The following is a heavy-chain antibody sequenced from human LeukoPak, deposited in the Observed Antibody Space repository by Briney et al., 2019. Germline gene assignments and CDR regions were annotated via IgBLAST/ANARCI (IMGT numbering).Heavy chain of an antibody. Sequence: GGSLRLSCAASGFIFTSYSINWVRQAPGKGLEWVSYIDRTNSNIYYADSVKGRFTISRDNAQNSLYLQMNSLRDEDTAVYYCARVPYSTGTYDYWGQGTLVTVSS. CDR1: GFIFTSYS. J-gene: IGHJ4*02. D-gene: IGHD6-19*01. CDR3: ARVPYSTGTYDY. V-gene: IGHV3-48*02. CDR2: IDRTNSNI.